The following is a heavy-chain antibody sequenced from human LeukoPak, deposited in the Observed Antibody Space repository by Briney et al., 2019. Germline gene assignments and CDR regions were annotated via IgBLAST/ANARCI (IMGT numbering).Heavy chain of an antibody. D-gene: IGHD5-18*01. J-gene: IGHJ4*02. CDR3: ARDAVNDVDTAMAVNFDY. Sequence: PSQTLSLTCTVSGGSISSGGYYWSWIRQPPGKGLEWIGYIYHSGSTYYNPSLKSRVTISVDRSKNQFSLKLSSVTAADTAVYYWARDAVNDVDTAMAVNFDYWGQGTLVTVSS. CDR1: GGSISSGGYY. V-gene: IGHV4-30-2*01. CDR2: IYHSGST.